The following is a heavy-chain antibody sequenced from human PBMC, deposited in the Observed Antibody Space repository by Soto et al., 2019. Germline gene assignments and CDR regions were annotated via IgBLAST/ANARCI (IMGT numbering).Heavy chain of an antibody. CDR3: ARGYCSGGSCYSIDY. V-gene: IGHV4-34*01. Sequence: SETLSLTCAVYGGSFSGYYWSWIRQPPGKGLEWIGEINHSGSTNYNPSLKSRVTISVDTSKNQFSLKLSSVTAADTAVYYCARGYCSGGSCYSIDYWGQGTLVTVSS. D-gene: IGHD2-15*01. J-gene: IGHJ4*02. CDR2: INHSGST. CDR1: GGSFSGYY.